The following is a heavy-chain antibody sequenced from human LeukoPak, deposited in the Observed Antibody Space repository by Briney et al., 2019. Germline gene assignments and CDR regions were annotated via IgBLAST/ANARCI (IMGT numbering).Heavy chain of an antibody. Sequence: ASVKVSCKASGYTFTSYGISWVRQAPGQGLEWMGWISAYNGNTNYAQKLQGRVTMTTDTSTSTAYMELRSMRSDDTAVYYCARGYAMATMIGWFDPWGQGTLVTVSS. CDR1: GYTFTSYG. V-gene: IGHV1-18*01. CDR2: ISAYNGNT. CDR3: ARGYAMATMIGWFDP. J-gene: IGHJ5*02. D-gene: IGHD5-24*01.